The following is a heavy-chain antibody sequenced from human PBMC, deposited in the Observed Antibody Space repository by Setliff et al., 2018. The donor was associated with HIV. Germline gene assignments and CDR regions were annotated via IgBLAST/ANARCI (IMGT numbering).Heavy chain of an antibody. CDR2: VIPVFGTG. D-gene: IGHD3-3*01. Sequence: SVKVSCKVSGGTFSDYAVTWVRQAPGQGLEWMGGVIPVFGTGNYAQKFQGRVTITTDESTRTAYMELRSLRSEDTAVYYCARVPSPFVQEGYFDDWGQGTPVTVSS. CDR3: ARVPSPFVQEGYFDD. CDR1: GGTFSDYA. J-gene: IGHJ4*01. V-gene: IGHV1-69*05.